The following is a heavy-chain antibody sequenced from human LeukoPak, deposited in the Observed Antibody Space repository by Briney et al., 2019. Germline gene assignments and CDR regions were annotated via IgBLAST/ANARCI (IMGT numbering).Heavy chain of an antibody. J-gene: IGHJ4*02. D-gene: IGHD3-22*01. V-gene: IGHV4-59*08. Sequence: TSSETLSLTCTVSGGSIISYYWSWIRQPPGKGLEWIGYIFYSGSTNYNPSLKSRITISVDTSKNQFSLKLSSVTAADTAVYYCARHRHYDSSGYYYLDYWGQGTLVTVSS. CDR2: IFYSGST. CDR3: ARHRHYDSSGYYYLDY. CDR1: GGSIISYY.